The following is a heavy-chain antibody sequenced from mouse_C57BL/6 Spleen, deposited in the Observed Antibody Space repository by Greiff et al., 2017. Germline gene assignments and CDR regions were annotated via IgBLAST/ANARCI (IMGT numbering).Heavy chain of an antibody. V-gene: IGHV1-52*01. CDR1: GYTFTSYW. J-gene: IGHJ2*01. D-gene: IGHD3-2*02. Sequence: VHVMQPGAELVRPGSSVKLSCKASGYTFTSYWMHWVKQRPIQGLEWIGNIDPSDSETHYNHKFKDKATLTLDKSSSTAYMQLSSLTSEDSAVYYDARGAQATGYYGYWGQGTTLSVSS. CDR3: ARGAQATGYYGY. CDR2: IDPSDSET.